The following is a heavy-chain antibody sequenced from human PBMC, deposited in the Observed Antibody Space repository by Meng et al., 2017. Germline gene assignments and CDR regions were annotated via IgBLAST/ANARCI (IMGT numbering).Heavy chain of an antibody. J-gene: IGHJ5*02. D-gene: IGHD4-17*01. CDR3: ARDRSRLSTVTLLFDP. CDR1: GYTFTSYA. CDR2: INAGNGNT. V-gene: IGHV1-3*01. Sequence: QVQLVQSGAEVMKPGASVKVSCKASGYTFTSYAMHWVRQAPGQRLEWMGWINAGNGNTKYSQKFQGRVTITRDTSASTAYMELSSLRSEDTAVYYCARDRSRLSTVTLLFDPWGQGTLVTVSS.